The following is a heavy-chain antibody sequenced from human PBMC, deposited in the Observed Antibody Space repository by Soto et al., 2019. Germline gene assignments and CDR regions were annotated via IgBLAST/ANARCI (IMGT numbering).Heavy chain of an antibody. CDR1: GYRFTSYG. Sequence: QVHLVQSGAEVKNPGASVKVSCKASGYRFTSYGISWVRQAPGQGLEWMGWISASNGITNYAQKFQGRVTMTTDTSTTTAYMELRSLTSDDTAVYFCARVYRFYDRRPYYFDSWGQGTLVTVSS. CDR2: ISASNGIT. J-gene: IGHJ4*02. D-gene: IGHD3-22*01. CDR3: ARVYRFYDRRPYYFDS. V-gene: IGHV1-18*01.